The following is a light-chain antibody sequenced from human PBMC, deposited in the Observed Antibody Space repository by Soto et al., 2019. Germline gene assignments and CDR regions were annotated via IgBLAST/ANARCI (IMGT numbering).Light chain of an antibody. CDR1: SSDIGRYNF. J-gene: IGLJ2*01. Sequence: QSVLTQPASVSGSPGQSIAISCTGTSSDIGRYNFVSWYQQHPGRVPKLMIYDVNNRPSGVSDRFSGSKSGNTASLTISGLQAEDEADYYCSSYTSSSTLVVFGGGTKLTVL. CDR2: DVN. V-gene: IGLV2-14*03. CDR3: SSYTSSSTLVV.